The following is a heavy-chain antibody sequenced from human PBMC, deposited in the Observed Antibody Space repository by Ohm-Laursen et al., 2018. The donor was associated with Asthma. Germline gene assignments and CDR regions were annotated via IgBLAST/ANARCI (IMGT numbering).Heavy chain of an antibody. CDR2: ITYDESWS. J-gene: IGHJ4*02. CDR1: GFTFSTFA. Sequence: SLRLSCTASGFTFSTFAMHWVRQAPGKGLEWVSIITYDESWSSHADSVKGRFTISRDNAENSVFLQMNSLRAEDTAVYYCVRGLTVTYAFDHWGQGTLLTVSS. V-gene: IGHV3-30-3*01. D-gene: IGHD4-17*01. CDR3: VRGLTVTYAFDH.